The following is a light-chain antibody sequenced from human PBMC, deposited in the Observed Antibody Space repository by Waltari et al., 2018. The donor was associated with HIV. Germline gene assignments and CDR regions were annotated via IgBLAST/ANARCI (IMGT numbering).Light chain of an antibody. J-gene: IGKJ1*01. Sequence: DIVMTQFPDSLAVYLGERATINCKSSQSVLYSSNNKNYLAWYQQKPGQPPKLLIYWASTRESGVPDRFSGSGSETDFTLTISSLQAEDVAVYYCQQHYSTPPWTFGQGTKVEIK. CDR3: QQHYSTPPWT. V-gene: IGKV4-1*01. CDR1: QSVLYSSNNKNY. CDR2: WAS.